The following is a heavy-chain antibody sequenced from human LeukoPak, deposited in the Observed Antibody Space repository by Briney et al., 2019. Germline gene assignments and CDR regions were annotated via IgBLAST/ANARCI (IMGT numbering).Heavy chain of an antibody. CDR3: ARAAAAAFDH. CDR1: GFTFSSYA. V-gene: IGHV3-30-3*01. J-gene: IGHJ4*02. D-gene: IGHD6-13*01. CDR2: ISYDGSNK. Sequence: GGSLRLSCAASGFTFSSYAMHWVRQAPGKGLEWVAVISYDGSNKYYADSVKGRFTISRDNSKNTLYLQMNSLRAEDTAVYYCARAAAAAFDHWGQGTLVTVSS.